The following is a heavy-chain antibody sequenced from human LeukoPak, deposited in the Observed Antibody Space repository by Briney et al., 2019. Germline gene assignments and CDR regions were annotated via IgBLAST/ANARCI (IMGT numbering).Heavy chain of an antibody. D-gene: IGHD4-11*01. Sequence: ASVKVSCKTSGYTFTAYFMHWVRQAPGQGLEWVGWINPHSGGTLYAQKFQGRVTMTGDMSISTAYMELTSLRSDDTAVYYCARDQGGSNSLFDHCGQGTLVTVSS. J-gene: IGHJ4*02. CDR2: INPHSGGT. CDR1: GYTFTAYF. CDR3: ARDQGGSNSLFDH. V-gene: IGHV1-2*02.